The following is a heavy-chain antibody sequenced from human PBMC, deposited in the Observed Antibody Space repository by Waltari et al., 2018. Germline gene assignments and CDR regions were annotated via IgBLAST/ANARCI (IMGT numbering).Heavy chain of an antibody. V-gene: IGHV3-21*01. CDR1: GCTFPSSH. CDR2: ISGDSNYI. Sequence: VQLVESGGGLAKPGGSLSLPCAAPGCTFPSSHLHGVRLAPGKGLEWVSSISGDSNYIYYADSLKGRFTISRDNTKNSLYLQMNSLRAEDTALYYCARGSIIAQRLDSFDIWGQGTTVTVSS. J-gene: IGHJ3*02. D-gene: IGHD3-3*01. CDR3: ARGSIIAQRLDSFDI.